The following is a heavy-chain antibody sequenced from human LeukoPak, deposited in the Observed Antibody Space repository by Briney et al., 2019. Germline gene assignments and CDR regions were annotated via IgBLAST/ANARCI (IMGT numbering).Heavy chain of an antibody. D-gene: IGHD3-10*01. Sequence: GGSLRLSCAASGFTFSSYGMHWVRQAPGKGLEWVAVIWYDGSNKYYADSVKGRFTISRDNSKNTLYLQMNSLRAEDTAVYYCAKGLWFGESDAFDIWGQGTMVTVSS. J-gene: IGHJ3*02. CDR1: GFTFSSYG. V-gene: IGHV3-33*06. CDR3: AKGLWFGESDAFDI. CDR2: IWYDGSNK.